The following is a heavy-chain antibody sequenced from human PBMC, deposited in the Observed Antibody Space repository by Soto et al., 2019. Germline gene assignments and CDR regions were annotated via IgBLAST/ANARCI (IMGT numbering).Heavy chain of an antibody. D-gene: IGHD3-16*01. CDR2: INGYNGNT. J-gene: IGHJ6*02. CDR3: ARMGDVPYYYYGMDV. Sequence: ASVKVSCKASGYTFTSYGISWVRQAPGQGLERMGWINGYNGNTNHAQKLKDKVTISTDTSTSTAYMEKRSLRSDDSAVYYCARMGDVPYYYYGMDVWG. V-gene: IGHV1-18*01. CDR1: GYTFTSYG.